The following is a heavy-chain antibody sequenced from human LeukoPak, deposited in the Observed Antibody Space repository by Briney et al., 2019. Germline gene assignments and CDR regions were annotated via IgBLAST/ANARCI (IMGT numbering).Heavy chain of an antibody. CDR1: GGSISSSSYY. Sequence: PSETLSLTCTVSGGSISSSSYYWGWVRQPPGKGLEWIGSIYYSGSTYYNPSLKSRVTISVDTSKNQFSLKLSSVTAADTAVYYCARWGGSGSYYIYFDYWGQGTLVTVSS. V-gene: IGHV4-39*07. CDR3: ARWGGSGSYYIYFDY. J-gene: IGHJ4*02. CDR2: IYYSGST. D-gene: IGHD3-10*01.